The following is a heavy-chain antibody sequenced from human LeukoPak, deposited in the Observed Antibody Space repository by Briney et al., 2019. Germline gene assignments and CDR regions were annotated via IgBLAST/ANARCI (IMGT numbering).Heavy chain of an antibody. CDR3: AKTPIAVAGTYFDY. CDR1: GFSFSSYA. J-gene: IGHJ4*02. D-gene: IGHD6-19*01. V-gene: IGHV3-23*01. Sequence: GGSLRLSWGASGFSFSSYAMNWVRQAPGKGLEWVSTITSDSSSRYYADSVKGRFTISRDNSRDTLYVQMNSLRAEDTAVYYCAKTPIAVAGTYFDYWGQGALVTVSS. CDR2: ITSDSSSR.